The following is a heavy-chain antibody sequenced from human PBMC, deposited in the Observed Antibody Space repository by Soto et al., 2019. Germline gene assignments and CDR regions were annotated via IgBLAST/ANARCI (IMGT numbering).Heavy chain of an antibody. CDR3: ARGILHDYGGPNWFDP. CDR1: GGTFSSYA. Sequence: SVKVSCKASGGTFSSYAISWVRQAPGQGLEWMGGIIPIFGTANCAQKFQGRVTITADESTSTAYMELSSLRSEDTAVYYCARGILHDYGGPNWFDPWGQGTLVTVSS. D-gene: IGHD4-17*01. V-gene: IGHV1-69*13. CDR2: IIPIFGTA. J-gene: IGHJ5*02.